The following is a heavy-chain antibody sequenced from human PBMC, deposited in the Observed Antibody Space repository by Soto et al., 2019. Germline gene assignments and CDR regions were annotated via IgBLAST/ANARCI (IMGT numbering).Heavy chain of an antibody. CDR1: GYTFTSYG. V-gene: IGHV1-18*04. CDR3: AREKGLLWFGELSQKNWFDP. Sequence: VSVKVSCKASGYTFTSYGISWVRQAPGQGLEWMGWISAYNGNTNYAQKLQGRVTMTTDTSTSTAYMELRSLRSDDTAVYYCAREKGLLWFGELSQKNWFDPWGQGTLVTVSS. D-gene: IGHD3-10*01. CDR2: ISAYNGNT. J-gene: IGHJ5*02.